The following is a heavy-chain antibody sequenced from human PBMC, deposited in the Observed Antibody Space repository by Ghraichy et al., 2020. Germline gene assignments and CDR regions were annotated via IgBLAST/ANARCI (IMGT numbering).Heavy chain of an antibody. CDR2: ITSSGTTI. CDR1: GFTFSSYA. J-gene: IGHJ4*02. Sequence: GGSLRLSCVASGFTFSSYAMDWVRQAPGKGLEWLSYITSSGTTIYYADSVKGRFTISRDNAKNSLYLQMSSLRDEDTAVYYCAREGGNYCSGGSCSRDFDYWGQGTLVTVSS. V-gene: IGHV3-48*02. CDR3: AREGGNYCSGGSCSRDFDY. D-gene: IGHD2-15*01.